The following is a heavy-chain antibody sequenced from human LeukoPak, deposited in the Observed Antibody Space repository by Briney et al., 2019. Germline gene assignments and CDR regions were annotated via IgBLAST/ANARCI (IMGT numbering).Heavy chain of an antibody. CDR1: GFTFRSYW. CDR2: INSDGSET. J-gene: IGHJ4*02. CDR3: VRDNYGVDY. Sequence: GGSLRLSCAASGFTFRSYWMQWVRQAPGKGLVWVSHINSDGSETTYADSVKGRFTTSRDNAKNTLYLQMNNLRAEDPAVYYCVRDNYGVDYWGQGTLVNVSS. V-gene: IGHV3-74*01. D-gene: IGHD3-16*01.